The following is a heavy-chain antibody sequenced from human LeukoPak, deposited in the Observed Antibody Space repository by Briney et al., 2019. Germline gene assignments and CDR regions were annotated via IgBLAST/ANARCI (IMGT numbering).Heavy chain of an antibody. D-gene: IGHD6-13*01. CDR1: GGSISSGGYC. Sequence: SQTLSLTCNVSGGSISSGGYCWIWIRQHPGKGLEWIGYIYYSGSTYYNPSLKSRVTISVDTSKNQFSLKLSSVTAADTAVYYCASRIAAADTNWFDPWGQGTLVTVSS. J-gene: IGHJ5*02. V-gene: IGHV4-31*02. CDR2: IYYSGST. CDR3: ASRIAAADTNWFDP.